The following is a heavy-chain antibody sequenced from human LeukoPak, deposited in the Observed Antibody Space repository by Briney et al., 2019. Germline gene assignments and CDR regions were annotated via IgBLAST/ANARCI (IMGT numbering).Heavy chain of an antibody. V-gene: IGHV4-38-2*01. CDR2: IYHSGST. CDR3: ASGPYGSGSKIDY. D-gene: IGHD3-10*01. CDR1: GYSISSGYY. Sequence: SETLSLTCAVSGYSISSGYYWGWIRQPPGKGLEYIGTIYHSGSTYYNPSLKSRVTISVDTSKNQFSLKLSSVTAADTAVHYCASGPYGSGSKIDYWGQGTLVTVSS. J-gene: IGHJ4*02.